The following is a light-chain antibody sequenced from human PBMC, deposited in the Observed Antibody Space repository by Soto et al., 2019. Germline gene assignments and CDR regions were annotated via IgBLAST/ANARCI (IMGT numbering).Light chain of an antibody. Sequence: DIQMTQSPSTLSASVGDRVTITCRASPGISTWLAWYQQKPGKAPKLLIYDASSLESGVPSRFGGSGSWTEFTLTISSLQPDDFATYYCQQYNSYSSTCGQGTKVEIK. CDR2: DAS. CDR1: PGISTW. CDR3: QQYNSYSST. J-gene: IGKJ1*01. V-gene: IGKV1-5*01.